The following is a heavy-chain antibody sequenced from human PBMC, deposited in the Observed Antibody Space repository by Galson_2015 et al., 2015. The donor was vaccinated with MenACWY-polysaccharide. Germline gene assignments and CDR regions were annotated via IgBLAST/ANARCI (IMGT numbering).Heavy chain of an antibody. CDR1: GFTFSKDW. CDR2: IHPDGSST. V-gene: IGHV3-74*01. CDR3: ARVQDCSGGRCTFEYFLQ. J-gene: IGHJ1*01. Sequence: SLRLSCAASGFTFSKDWMHWVRHVPGKGLLWVSRIHPDGSSTNYADFVKGRFIISRDNAKNTLYLQMNSLRAEDTAVYYCARVQDCSGGRCTFEYFLQWGQGTPVTVSS. D-gene: IGHD2-15*01.